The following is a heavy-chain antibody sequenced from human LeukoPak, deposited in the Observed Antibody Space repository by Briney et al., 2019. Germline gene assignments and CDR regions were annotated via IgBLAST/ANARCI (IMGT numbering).Heavy chain of an antibody. V-gene: IGHV3-30*18. CDR2: ISYDGSNK. CDR1: GFTFSSYG. J-gene: IGHJ4*02. D-gene: IGHD3-22*01. Sequence: QPGGSLRLSCAASGFTFSSYGMHWVRQAPGKGLEWVAVISYDGSNKYYADSVKGRFTISRDNSKNTLYLQMNSLRAEDTAVYYCAKASLIYYDSSGYLSPPDYWGQGTLVTVSS. CDR3: AKASLIYYDSSGYLSPPDY.